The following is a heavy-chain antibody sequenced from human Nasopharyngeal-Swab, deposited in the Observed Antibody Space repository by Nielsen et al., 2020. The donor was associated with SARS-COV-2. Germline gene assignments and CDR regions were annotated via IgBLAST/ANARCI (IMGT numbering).Heavy chain of an antibody. J-gene: IGHJ4*02. V-gene: IGHV3-33*01. CDR1: GLTFSSYG. D-gene: IGHD1-1*01. CDR3: ARDPVYSVRRNEGTGGYFDY. Sequence: GESLKISCAASGLTFSSYGMHWVRQAPGKGLEWVAVIWYDGSNKYYTNSVKGRFTISRDNSKNTLYLQMNSLRAEDTAVYYCARDPVYSVRRNEGTGGYFDYWGQGTLVTVSS. CDR2: IWYDGSNK.